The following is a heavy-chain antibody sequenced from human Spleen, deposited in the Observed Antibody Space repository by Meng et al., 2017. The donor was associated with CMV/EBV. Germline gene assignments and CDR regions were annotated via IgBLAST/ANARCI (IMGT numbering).Heavy chain of an antibody. Sequence: ASVKVSCKASGYTFTSYGISWVRQAPGQGLEWMGWINPNTGGANYAQRFQGRVTMTRDTSITTAYMELSSLRSDDTAMYYCARDPMGYCFGISCYSRGGCDYWAQGTLVTVSS. V-gene: IGHV1-2*02. D-gene: IGHD2-15*01. CDR1: GYTFTSYG. CDR3: ARDPMGYCFGISCYSRGGCDY. J-gene: IGHJ4*02. CDR2: INPNTGGA.